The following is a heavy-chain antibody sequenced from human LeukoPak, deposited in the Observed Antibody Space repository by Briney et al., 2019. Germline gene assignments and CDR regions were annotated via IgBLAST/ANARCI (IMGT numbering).Heavy chain of an antibody. Sequence: ASVKVSCKASGFTFTSSAMQWVRQARGPRLEWIGWIVVGSGNTNYAQKFQERVTITSDMSTSTAYLELSSLRSEDTAVYYCATPRDGDYQNDAFDIWGQGTMVTVSS. D-gene: IGHD4-17*01. J-gene: IGHJ3*02. V-gene: IGHV1-58*02. CDR2: IVVGSGNT. CDR3: ATPRDGDYQNDAFDI. CDR1: GFTFTSSA.